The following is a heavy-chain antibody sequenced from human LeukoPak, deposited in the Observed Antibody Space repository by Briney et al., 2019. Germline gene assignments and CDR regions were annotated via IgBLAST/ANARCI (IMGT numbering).Heavy chain of an antibody. D-gene: IGHD4-17*01. CDR1: GDSISSYY. V-gene: IGHV4-59*01. CDR2: INYSGNT. CDR3: AREGRQDYVYFDC. J-gene: IGHJ4*02. Sequence: SETLSLTCTVSGDSISSYYWSWIRQPPGKGLEWMGYINYSGNTNYNPSPNSRVTISVDTSKNQFSLSLTSVTAADTAVYYCAREGRQDYVYFDCWGQGTLVTVSS.